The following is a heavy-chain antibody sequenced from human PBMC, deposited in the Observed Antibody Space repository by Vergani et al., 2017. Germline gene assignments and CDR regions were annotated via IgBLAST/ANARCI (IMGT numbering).Heavy chain of an antibody. CDR1: GFTFDDYG. CDR3: ARDLRKGVRRYYYDSSGYYD. D-gene: IGHD3-22*01. CDR2: INWNGGST. Sequence: EVHLVESGGGVVRPGGSLRLSCAASGFTFDDYGMSWVRQAPGKGLEWVSGINWNGGSTGYADSVKGRFTISRDNAKNSLYLQMNSLRAEDTALYYCARDLRKGVRRYYYDSSGYYDWGQGTLVTVSS. J-gene: IGHJ4*02. V-gene: IGHV3-20*04.